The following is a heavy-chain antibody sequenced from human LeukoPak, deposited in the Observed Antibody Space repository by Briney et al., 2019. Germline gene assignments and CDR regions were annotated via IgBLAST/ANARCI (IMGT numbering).Heavy chain of an antibody. V-gene: IGHV3-7*01. CDR2: INPDGSDK. J-gene: IGHJ4*02. CDR3: ARYNYYGSSGHLY. Sequence: PGGSLRLSCAASGFTFSSYWMTWVRQAPGKGLEWVANINPDGSDKKYVDPVEGRFSISRDNAKNSLFLQMDSLRAEDTAVYYCARYNYYGSSGHLYWGQGTLVTVSS. D-gene: IGHD3-22*01. CDR1: GFTFSSYW.